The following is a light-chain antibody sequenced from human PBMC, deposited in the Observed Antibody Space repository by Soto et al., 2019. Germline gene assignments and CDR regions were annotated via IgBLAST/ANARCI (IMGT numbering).Light chain of an antibody. CDR3: VSYTSSTTNV. V-gene: IGLV2-14*03. J-gene: IGLJ1*01. CDR1: SSDVGGSNF. CDR2: DVA. Sequence: QSVLTQPASVSDSPGQSITISCTGTSSDVGGSNFVSWYQQHPGKPPKLIIYDVANRPSGVSNRFSGSKSGSTASLIISRLQTEDEADYYCVSYTSSTTNVFGTGTKLT.